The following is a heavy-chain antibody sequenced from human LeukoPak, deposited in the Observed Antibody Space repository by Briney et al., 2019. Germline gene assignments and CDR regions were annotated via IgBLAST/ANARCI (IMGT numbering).Heavy chain of an antibody. Sequence: PGGSLRLSCAASGFTFSSYSMNWVRQAPGKGLEWVSSISSSSSYIYYADSVKGRFTISRDNAKNSLYLQMSSLRAEDTAVYYCARDALVIVGTEYYFDYWGQGALVTVSS. J-gene: IGHJ4*02. CDR1: GFTFSSYS. D-gene: IGHD3-22*01. CDR3: ARDALVIVGTEYYFDY. CDR2: ISSSSSYI. V-gene: IGHV3-21*01.